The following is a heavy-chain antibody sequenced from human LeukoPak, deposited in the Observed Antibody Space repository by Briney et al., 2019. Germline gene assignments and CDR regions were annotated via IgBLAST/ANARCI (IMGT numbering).Heavy chain of an antibody. V-gene: IGHV3-73*01. D-gene: IGHD2-15*01. CDR2: IRSKANSYAT. J-gene: IGHJ4*02. Sequence: PGGSLRLSCAASGFTFSGSAMHWVRQASGKGLEWVGRIRSKANSYATAYAASVKGRFTISRDDSKNTAYLQMNSLKTEDTAVYYCTRRGGYCSGGSCSSSDLDYWGQGTLVTVSS. CDR1: GFTFSGSA. CDR3: TRRGGYCSGGSCSSSDLDY.